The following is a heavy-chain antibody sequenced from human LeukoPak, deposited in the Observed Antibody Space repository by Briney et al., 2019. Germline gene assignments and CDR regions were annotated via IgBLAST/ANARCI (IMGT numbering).Heavy chain of an antibody. V-gene: IGHV1-8*01. CDR1: GYTFTSYD. CDR2: MNPNSGNT. J-gene: IGHJ6*03. Sequence: ASVKVSCKAAGYTFTSYDINWVRQATGQGLEWMGWMNPNSGNTGYAQKFQGRVTMTRNTSISTAYMELSSLRSEDTAVYYCARGYYDSSGGNYYYYMDVWGKGTTVTISS. CDR3: ARGYYDSSGGNYYYYMDV. D-gene: IGHD3-22*01.